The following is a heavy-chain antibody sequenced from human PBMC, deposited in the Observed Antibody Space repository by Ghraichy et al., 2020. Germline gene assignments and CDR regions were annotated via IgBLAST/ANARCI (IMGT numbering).Heavy chain of an antibody. CDR3: TRGDYGDYLG. D-gene: IGHD4-17*01. J-gene: IGHJ4*02. CDR2: ISHSGIT. V-gene: IGHV4-34*01. CDR1: GGSFGPHY. Sequence: GSLRLSCAVYGGSFGPHYWSWIRQPPGKGLEWIGEISHSGITNYNPSLKSRVTFSLDTTKIHFSLRMTSVTAADTAVYYCTRGDYGDYLGWGQGTLVTVSS.